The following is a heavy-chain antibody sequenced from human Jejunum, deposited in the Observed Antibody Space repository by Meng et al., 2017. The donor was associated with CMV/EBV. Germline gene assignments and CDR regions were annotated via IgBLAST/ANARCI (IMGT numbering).Heavy chain of an antibody. CDR3: ARGRRNEPLFDY. CDR1: GGSFSTHT. D-gene: IGHD1-14*01. J-gene: IGHJ4*02. Sequence: QVQLVQSGAEVKXPXASVKVACKTSGGSFSTHTSSWGRQAPGQGLEWMGGLIAVFDKTKAAPRFQDRVTFTADESTSTAYMELSSLTFDDTAVYFCARGRRNEPLFDYWGQGTLVTVSS. CDR2: LIAVFDKT. V-gene: IGHV1-69*13.